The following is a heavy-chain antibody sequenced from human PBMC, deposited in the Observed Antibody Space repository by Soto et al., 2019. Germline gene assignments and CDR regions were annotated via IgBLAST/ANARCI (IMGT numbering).Heavy chain of an antibody. J-gene: IGHJ4*02. CDR3: ARGSRDHTSDYYDSSGYLTSYFDY. D-gene: IGHD3-22*01. Sequence: SETLSLTCTVFGGSFRGYYWSWIRQPPGKGLEWIGEINQSGSANYHPSLKSRVTISLDTSKNQFSLKLSSVTAADTAVYYCARGSRDHTSDYYDSSGYLTSYFDYWGQGTLVTVSS. CDR2: INQSGSA. CDR1: GGSFRGYY. V-gene: IGHV4-34*01.